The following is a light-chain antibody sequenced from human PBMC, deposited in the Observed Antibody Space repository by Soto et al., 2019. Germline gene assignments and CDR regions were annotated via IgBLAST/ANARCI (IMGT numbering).Light chain of an antibody. V-gene: IGKV1-39*01. CDR2: AAS. CDR3: QQYDNLPT. CDR1: QTISNY. Sequence: DIQVTQAPSSLSASLLERFSNSFRASQTISNYLNWYQQKPGKAPNLLIYAASSLQSGVPSRFSGSGSGTDFTLTISSLQPEDIATYYCQQYDNLPTFGQGTKVDIK. J-gene: IGKJ1*01.